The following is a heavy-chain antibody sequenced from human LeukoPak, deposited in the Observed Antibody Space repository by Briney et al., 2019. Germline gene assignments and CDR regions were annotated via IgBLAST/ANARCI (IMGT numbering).Heavy chain of an antibody. D-gene: IGHD3-10*01. J-gene: IGHJ4*02. Sequence: GSLRLSCAASGFTFSSYAMHWVRQAPGKGLEWVAVISYDGSNKYYADSVKGRFTISRDNSKNTLYLQMNSLRAEDTAVYYCARDRYYYGSGSEGTDYWGQGTLVTVSS. CDR1: GFTFSSYA. CDR2: ISYDGSNK. V-gene: IGHV3-30*04. CDR3: ARDRYYYGSGSEGTDY.